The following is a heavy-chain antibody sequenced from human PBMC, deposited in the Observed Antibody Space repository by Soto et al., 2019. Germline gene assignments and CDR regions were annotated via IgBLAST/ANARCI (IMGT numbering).Heavy chain of an antibody. Sequence: SETLSLTCAVYGGSFSGYYWSWIRQPPGEGLEWIGEINHSGSTNYNPSLKSRVTISVDTSKNQFSLKLSSVTAADTAVYYCARGYSYGWGYYYYYGMDVWGQGTTVTVSS. D-gene: IGHD5-18*01. CDR1: GGSFSGYY. V-gene: IGHV4-34*01. J-gene: IGHJ6*02. CDR3: ARGYSYGWGYYYYYGMDV. CDR2: INHSGST.